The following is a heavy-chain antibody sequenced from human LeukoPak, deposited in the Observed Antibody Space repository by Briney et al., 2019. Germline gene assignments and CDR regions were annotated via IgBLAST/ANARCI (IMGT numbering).Heavy chain of an antibody. V-gene: IGHV3-23*01. Sequence: PGGSLRLSCAASGFTFSIYAMSWVRQAPGKGLEWVSGIIDNGYITYYANSGRGRSTTSRDNSKNTMFLQMNSLRAEDTAVYYCAKLGGQKVHNYYVAVWGKGTTVAVSS. D-gene: IGHD3-16*01. CDR1: GFTFSIYA. CDR2: IIDNGYIT. CDR3: AKLGGQKVHNYYVAV. J-gene: IGHJ6*03.